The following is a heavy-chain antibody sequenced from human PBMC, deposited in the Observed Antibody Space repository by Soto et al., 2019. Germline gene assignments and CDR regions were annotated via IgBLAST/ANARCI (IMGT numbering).Heavy chain of an antibody. J-gene: IGHJ6*02. V-gene: IGHV4-59*01. CDR3: ARSGWFGELLYYYYGMDV. CDR1: GGSISSYY. CDR2: IYYSGST. D-gene: IGHD3-10*01. Sequence: SETLSLTCTVSGGSISSYYWSWIRQPPGKGLEWIGYIYYSGSTNCNPSLKSRVTISVDTSKNQFSLKLSSVTAADTAVYYCARSGWFGELLYYYYGMDVWGQGTTVTVSS.